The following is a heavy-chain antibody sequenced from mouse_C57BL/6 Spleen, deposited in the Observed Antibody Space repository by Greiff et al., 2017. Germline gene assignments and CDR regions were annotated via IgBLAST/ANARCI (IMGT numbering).Heavy chain of an antibody. J-gene: IGHJ4*01. CDR1: GFSLTSYC. CDR2: IWGGGST. Sequence: VKLMESGPGLVAPSQSLSITCTVSGFSLTSYCVDWVRKPPGKGLAWLGVIWGGGSTNYNSALMSRLSISKDNSKSQVFLQMNSLQTDDTAMYYCAKNSRDYAMDYWGQGTSVTVSS. CDR3: AKNSRDYAMDY. V-gene: IGHV2-9*01.